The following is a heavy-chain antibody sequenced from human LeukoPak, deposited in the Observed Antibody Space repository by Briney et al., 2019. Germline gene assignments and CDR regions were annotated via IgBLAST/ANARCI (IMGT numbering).Heavy chain of an antibody. CDR2: MNPDSGNT. CDR3: ARGTRITIFGVVPLYYFDY. CDR1: GYTFTSYD. J-gene: IGHJ4*02. Sequence: ASVKVSCKASGYTFTSYDINGVGQATGQGLEWMGWMNPDSGNTGYAQKFQGRVTMTRNTSISTAYMELSSLRSEDTAVYYCARGTRITIFGVVPLYYFDYWGQGTLVTVSS. V-gene: IGHV1-8*01. D-gene: IGHD3-3*01.